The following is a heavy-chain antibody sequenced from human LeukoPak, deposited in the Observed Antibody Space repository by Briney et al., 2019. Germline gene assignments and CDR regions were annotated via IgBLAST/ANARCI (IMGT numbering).Heavy chain of an antibody. Sequence: TGGSLRLSCAASGFTVSSNYMSWVRQAPGKGLEWVSVIYSGGSTYYADSVQGRFTISRDNSKNALYLQMNSLRAEDTAVYYCARGRGYSYGKFDYWGQGTLVTVSS. V-gene: IGHV3-66*01. CDR1: GFTVSSNY. CDR3: ARGRGYSYGKFDY. J-gene: IGHJ4*02. CDR2: IYSGGST. D-gene: IGHD5-18*01.